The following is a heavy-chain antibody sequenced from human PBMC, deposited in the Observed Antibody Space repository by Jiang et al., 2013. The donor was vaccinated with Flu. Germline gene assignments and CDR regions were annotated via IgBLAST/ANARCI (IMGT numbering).Heavy chain of an antibody. CDR2: ISSSGSTI. CDR1: GFTFSDYY. V-gene: IGHV3-11*04. J-gene: IGHJ5*02. Sequence: GFTFSDYYMSWIRQAPGKGLEWVSYISSSGSTIYYADSVKGRFTISRDNAKNSLYLQMNSLRAEDTAVYYCAREAHYSNYENWFDPWGQGTLVTVSS. CDR3: AREAHYSNYENWFDP. D-gene: IGHD4-11*01.